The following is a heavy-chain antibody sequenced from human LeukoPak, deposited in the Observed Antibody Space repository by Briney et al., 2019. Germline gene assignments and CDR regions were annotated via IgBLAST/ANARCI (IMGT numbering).Heavy chain of an antibody. CDR2: INPRGGST. CDR3: AGWDCVGDCYSNWFDP. Sequence: ASVKVSCKASGYTFTNYFMHWVRQAPGQGLEWMGIINPRGGSTGYAQKFQGRITMTTDMSTRTVYMELSSLESEDTAVYYWAGWDCVGDCYSNWFDPWGQGTLVTVSS. J-gene: IGHJ5*02. V-gene: IGHV1-46*01. D-gene: IGHD2-21*02. CDR1: GYTFTNYF.